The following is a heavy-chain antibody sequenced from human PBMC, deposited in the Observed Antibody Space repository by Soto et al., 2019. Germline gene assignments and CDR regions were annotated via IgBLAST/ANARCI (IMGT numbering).Heavy chain of an antibody. D-gene: IGHD6-6*01. V-gene: IGHV4-31*02. CDR1: GASMSSGRYY. CDR3: ARDRHNNFFDP. CDR2: IYYSGST. J-gene: IGHJ5*02. Sequence: SETLSLTCTVSGASMSSGRYYWTWIRQSPGKGLEWIGYIYYSGSTYYNPSLESRVAISLDTSRSQFSLTLHSVTAADTAIYYCARDRHNNFFDPWGQGTLVTVSS.